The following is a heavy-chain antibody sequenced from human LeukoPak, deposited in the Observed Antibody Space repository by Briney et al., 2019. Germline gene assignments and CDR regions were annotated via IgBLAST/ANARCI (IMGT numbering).Heavy chain of an antibody. CDR3: ARVRCSSTSCYYYYYYHGMDV. Sequence: PSETLSLTCTVSGGSISSSSYYWGWIRQPPGKGLEWIGSIYYSGSTYYNPSLKSRVTISVDTSKNQFSLKLSSVTAADTAVYYCARVRCSSTSCYYYYYYHGMDVWGQGTTVTVSS. CDR1: GGSISSSSYY. J-gene: IGHJ6*02. V-gene: IGHV4-39*01. CDR2: IYYSGST. D-gene: IGHD2-2*01.